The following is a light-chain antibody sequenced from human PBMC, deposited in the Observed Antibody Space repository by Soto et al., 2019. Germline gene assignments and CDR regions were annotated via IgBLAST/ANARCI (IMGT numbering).Light chain of an antibody. Sequence: EIVVTQSPGTLSLSPGERATLSCRASQTVYRDYLAWFQQKPGQPPRLLIYGASSRATGIPDRFSGSGSGTDFTLTINRLEPEDFAVYYCQQYSNSITFGQGTRLEIK. V-gene: IGKV3-20*01. CDR2: GAS. J-gene: IGKJ5*01. CDR1: QTVYRDY. CDR3: QQYSNSIT.